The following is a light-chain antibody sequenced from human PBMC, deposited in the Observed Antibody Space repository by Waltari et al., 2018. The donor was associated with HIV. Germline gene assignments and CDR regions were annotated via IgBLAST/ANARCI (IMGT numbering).Light chain of an antibody. Sequence: QSALTQPPSASGSPAQTVTMSCTGTSSDIGRDSYVSWSHQHPDKAPKLSVTEVTKRPSGVPDRFSGSKSGNTASLPVSGLQAEDEAHYYCSSYAPTNKFYVLFGGGTTLTVL. CDR2: EVT. CDR1: SSDIGRDSY. V-gene: IGLV2-8*01. CDR3: SSYAPTNKFYVL. J-gene: IGLJ2*01.